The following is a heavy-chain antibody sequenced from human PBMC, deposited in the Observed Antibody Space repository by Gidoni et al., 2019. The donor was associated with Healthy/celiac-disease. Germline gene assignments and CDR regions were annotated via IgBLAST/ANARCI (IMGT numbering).Heavy chain of an antibody. D-gene: IGHD6-19*01. CDR3: AREGRAVAGTNWFDP. Sequence: RSLRLSCAAPGFTFSSYAMHWVRQAPGKGLEWVAVISYDGSNKYYADSVKGRFTISRDNSKNTLYLQMNSLRAEDTAVYYCAREGRAVAGTNWFDPWGQGTLVTVSS. CDR1: GFTFSSYA. CDR2: ISYDGSNK. J-gene: IGHJ5*02. V-gene: IGHV3-30*01.